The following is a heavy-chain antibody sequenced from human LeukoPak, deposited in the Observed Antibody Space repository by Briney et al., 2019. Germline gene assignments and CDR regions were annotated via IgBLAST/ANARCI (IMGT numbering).Heavy chain of an antibody. Sequence: PGGSLRLSCTASGFIFSDSSMNWVRQAPGKGLEWVSHIRTVNGVTHYADSVRGRFTIARDSAKNSLNLQMSSLRDEDTAVYYCVRDFNWAFDSWGQGALVTVSS. CDR2: IRTVNGVT. J-gene: IGHJ4*02. CDR3: VRDFNWAFDS. V-gene: IGHV3-48*02. CDR1: GFIFSDSS. D-gene: IGHD3-16*01.